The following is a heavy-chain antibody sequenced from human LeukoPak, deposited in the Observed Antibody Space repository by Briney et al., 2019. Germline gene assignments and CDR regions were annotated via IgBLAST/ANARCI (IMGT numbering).Heavy chain of an antibody. Sequence: ASVKVSCKASGYTFTSYGISWVRQAPGQGLEWMGWISAYNGNTNYAQKLQGRVTMTTDTSTSTAYMELRSLRSDDTAVYYCAREPYGDFWSGYYPNHFDYWGQGTLVTVSS. CDR3: AREPYGDFWSGYYPNHFDY. CDR1: GYTFTSYG. J-gene: IGHJ4*02. D-gene: IGHD3-3*01. V-gene: IGHV1-18*01. CDR2: ISAYNGNT.